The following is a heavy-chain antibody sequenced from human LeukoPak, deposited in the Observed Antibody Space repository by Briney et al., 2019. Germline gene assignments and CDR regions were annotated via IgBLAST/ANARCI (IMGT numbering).Heavy chain of an antibody. V-gene: IGHV4-59*08. CDR2: IYYSESTNYNPSPSGST. Sequence: SETLSLTCTVSGGSISSYYWSWIRQPPGKGLEYIGYIYYSESTNYNPSPSGSTNYNPSLKSRVTISVDTSKNQFSLKLSSVTAADTAVYYCARSDIYCSSTSCYTEDPNWFDPWGQGTLVTVSS. CDR1: GGSISSYY. J-gene: IGHJ5*02. D-gene: IGHD2-2*02. CDR3: ARSDIYCSSTSCYTEDPNWFDP.